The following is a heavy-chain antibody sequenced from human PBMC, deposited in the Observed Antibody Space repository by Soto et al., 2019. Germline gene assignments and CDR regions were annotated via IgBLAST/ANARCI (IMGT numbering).Heavy chain of an antibody. D-gene: IGHD2-15*01. CDR2: INHSGST. CDR1: GGSFSGYY. Sequence: PSETLSLTCAVYGGSFSGYYWSWIRQPPGKGLEWIGEINHSGSTNYNPSLKSRVTISVDTSKNQFSLKLSSVTAADTAVYYCARDRKGPNIVVVVAATYGMDVWGQGTTVTVSS. J-gene: IGHJ6*02. CDR3: ARDRKGPNIVVVVAATYGMDV. V-gene: IGHV4-34*01.